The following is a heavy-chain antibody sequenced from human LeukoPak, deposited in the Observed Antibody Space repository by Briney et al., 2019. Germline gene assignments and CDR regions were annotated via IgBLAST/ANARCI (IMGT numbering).Heavy chain of an antibody. D-gene: IGHD3-22*01. Sequence: GGSLRLSCAASGFTVSSNYMSWVRQAPGKGLEWVSVIYSGGSTYYAGSVKGRFTISRDNSKNTLYLQMNSLRAEDTAVYYCARTSYYDSSGYYSEPDYRGQGTLVTVSS. CDR2: IYSGGST. CDR3: ARTSYYDSSGYYSEPDY. V-gene: IGHV3-53*01. J-gene: IGHJ4*02. CDR1: GFTVSSNY.